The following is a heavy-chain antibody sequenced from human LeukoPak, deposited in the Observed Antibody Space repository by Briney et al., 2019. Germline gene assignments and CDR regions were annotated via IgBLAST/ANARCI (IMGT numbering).Heavy chain of an antibody. J-gene: IGHJ4*02. CDR2: IWYDGSEK. Sequence: GRSLRLSCAASGFTFSSYGVHWVRQAPGKGLEWVAIIWYDGSEKYYADSVKGRFTISRDNSKSTLFLQMNSLRAEDTAVYYCASGFSSSPYFDYWGQGTLVTVSS. CDR3: ASGFSSSPYFDY. D-gene: IGHD6-6*01. CDR1: GFTFSSYG. V-gene: IGHV3-33*01.